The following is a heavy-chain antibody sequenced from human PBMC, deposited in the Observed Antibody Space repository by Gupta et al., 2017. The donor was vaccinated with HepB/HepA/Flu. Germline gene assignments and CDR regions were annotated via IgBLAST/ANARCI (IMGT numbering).Heavy chain of an antibody. J-gene: IGHJ4*02. V-gene: IGHV3-48*02. CDR2: ISSSSSTI. Sequence: EVQLVESGGGLVQPGGSLRLSCAASGFPFSSYSMNWVRQAPGKGLEWVSYISSSSSTIYYADSVKGRFTISRDNAKNSLYLQMNSLRDEDTAVYYCARDPGDWGDDLYLSFDYWGQGTLVTVSS. CDR3: ARDPGDWGDDLYLSFDY. CDR1: GFPFSSYS. D-gene: IGHD7-27*01.